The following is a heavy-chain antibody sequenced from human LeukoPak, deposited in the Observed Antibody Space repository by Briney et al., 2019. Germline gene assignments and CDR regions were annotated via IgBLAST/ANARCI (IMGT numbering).Heavy chain of an antibody. J-gene: IGHJ2*01. D-gene: IGHD3-16*01. Sequence: GGSLTLSCAASGFTFSSYGMSWVRQAPGKGLEWVSSISDRSTYIYYPDSVNRRFTISRDNAKISLYVQMNSLRAEGTAVYYCARVPGGYWYFDLWGRGPLVSVSS. CDR2: ISDRSTYI. CDR3: ARVPGGYWYFDL. V-gene: IGHV3-21*01. CDR1: GFTFSSYG.